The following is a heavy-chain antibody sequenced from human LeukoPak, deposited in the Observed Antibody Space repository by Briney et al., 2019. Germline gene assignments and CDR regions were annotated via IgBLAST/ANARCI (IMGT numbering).Heavy chain of an antibody. Sequence: ASVKVSCKASGYTFTSYDINWVRQATGQGLEWMGIINPSGGSTSYAQKFQGRVTMTRDMSTSTVYMELSSLRSEDTAVYYCAREYIVVVPAAMFHAFDIWGQGTMVTVSS. V-gene: IGHV1-46*01. J-gene: IGHJ3*02. D-gene: IGHD2-2*01. CDR3: AREYIVVVPAAMFHAFDI. CDR1: GYTFTSYD. CDR2: INPSGGST.